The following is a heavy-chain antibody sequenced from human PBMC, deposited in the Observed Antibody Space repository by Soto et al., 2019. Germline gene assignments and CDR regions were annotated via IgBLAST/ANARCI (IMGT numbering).Heavy chain of an antibody. V-gene: IGHV1-18*01. D-gene: IGHD6-13*01. CDR2: ISAYNGNK. CDR3: ARLRSAAVSDY. Sequence: GSSVKVAFKASSYTFTSYGISCVRQAPGQRLESIGLISAYNGNKKYAQKLQGRLTTTTDTSTSTAYMELRSLSSDDPALYSCARLRSAAVSDYWGQGTLVTVSS. J-gene: IGHJ4*02. CDR1: SYTFTSYG.